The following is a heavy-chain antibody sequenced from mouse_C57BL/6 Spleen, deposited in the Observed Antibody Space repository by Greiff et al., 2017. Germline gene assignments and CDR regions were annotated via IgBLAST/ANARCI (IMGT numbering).Heavy chain of an antibody. V-gene: IGHV1-5*01. CDR1: GYTFTSYW. CDR3: TRERITTVVGHYYAMDY. J-gene: IGHJ4*01. D-gene: IGHD1-1*01. Sequence: VQLQQSGTVLARPGASVKLSCKTSGYTFTSYWMHWVKQRPGQGLEWIGAIYPGNSDTSYNQKFKGKAKLTAVTSASTAYLELSSLTTEDSEDYDGTRERITTVVGHYYAMDYWGQGTSVTVSS. CDR2: IYPGNSDT.